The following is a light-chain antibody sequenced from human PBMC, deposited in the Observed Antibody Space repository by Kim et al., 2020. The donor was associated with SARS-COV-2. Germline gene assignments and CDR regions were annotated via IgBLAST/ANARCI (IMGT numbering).Light chain of an antibody. CDR1: QRVSGSY. CDR2: GAS. Sequence: LSPGDSATLSCRASQRVSGSYLGLYQQIPGQAPMLLIYGASSRATGIPDRFSGSGPGTDFTLTISRLESEDFAVYYCQQYGSSLYTFGQGTKLEI. J-gene: IGKJ2*01. V-gene: IGKV3-20*01. CDR3: QQYGSSLYT.